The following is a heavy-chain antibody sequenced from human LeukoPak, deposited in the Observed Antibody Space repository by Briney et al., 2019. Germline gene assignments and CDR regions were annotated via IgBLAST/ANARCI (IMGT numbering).Heavy chain of an antibody. CDR2: IIPIFGTA. CDR1: GGTFSSYA. V-gene: IGHV1-69*13. D-gene: IGHD3-3*01. J-gene: IGHJ3*02. Sequence: SVKVSCKASGGTFSSYAISWVRQAPGQGLEWMGGIIPIFGTANYAQKFQSRVTITADESTSTAYMEQSSLRSEDTAVYYCARMYYDFWSGYFGLDDAFDIWGQGTMVTVSS. CDR3: ARMYYDFWSGYFGLDDAFDI.